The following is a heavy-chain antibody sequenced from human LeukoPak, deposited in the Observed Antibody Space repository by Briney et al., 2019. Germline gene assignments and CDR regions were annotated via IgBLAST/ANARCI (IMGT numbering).Heavy chain of an antibody. CDR1: GFTFSSNV. CDR3: ARELGVGVIGDAFDI. J-gene: IGHJ3*02. V-gene: IGHV3-23*01. D-gene: IGHD3-22*01. CDR2: IPASGGST. Sequence: GGSLRLSCAASGFTFSSNVMIWVRQAPGKGLEWVSSIPASGGSTYYADSVKGRLTISRDNAKNTLYLQMNGLRAEDTAVYYCARELGVGVIGDAFDIWGQGSVVTVSS.